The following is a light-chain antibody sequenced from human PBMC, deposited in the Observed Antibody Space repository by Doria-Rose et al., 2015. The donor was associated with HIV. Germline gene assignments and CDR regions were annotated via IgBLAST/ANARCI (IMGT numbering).Light chain of an antibody. Sequence: EIVMTQSPGTLSLSPGERATLSCRDSQSFSSTYLAWYQQKPGQAHSLLIYDGSTRATGIPDRFSASGSGTDFTLTINRLEPEDFALYYCHQYGTSWTFGQGTKVEI. CDR1: QSFSSTY. CDR3: HQYGTSWT. CDR2: DGS. J-gene: IGKJ1*01. V-gene: IGKV3-20*01.